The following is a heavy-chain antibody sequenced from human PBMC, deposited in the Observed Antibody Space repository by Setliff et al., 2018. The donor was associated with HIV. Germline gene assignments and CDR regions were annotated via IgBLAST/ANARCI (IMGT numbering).Heavy chain of an antibody. CDR2: INAGNDNT. D-gene: IGHD2-21*01. V-gene: IGHV1-3*01. CDR3: ARVPYDCAYCYFDY. J-gene: IGHJ4*02. CDR1: GYTFTNYA. Sequence: ASVKVSCKASGYTFTNYAMHWVRQAPGQRLEWMGWINAGNDNTKYSHKFQGRVTITRDTSASTAYMELSSLRPEDTAVYYCARVPYDCAYCYFDYWGQGTLGTVSS.